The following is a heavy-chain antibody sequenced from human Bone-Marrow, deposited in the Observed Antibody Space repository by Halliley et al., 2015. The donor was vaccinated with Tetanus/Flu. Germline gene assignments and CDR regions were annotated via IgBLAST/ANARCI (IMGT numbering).Heavy chain of an antibody. J-gene: IGHJ4*02. CDR3: ASRRSVGATYFDC. CDR2: IWGGGQNT. V-gene: IGHV3-23*01. D-gene: IGHD1-26*01. Sequence: VSGIWGGGQNTSYADSVRGRFPISRDSSKSPLYLQMTSLKAEDTAIYYCASRRSVGATYFDCWGQGTLVTVSS.